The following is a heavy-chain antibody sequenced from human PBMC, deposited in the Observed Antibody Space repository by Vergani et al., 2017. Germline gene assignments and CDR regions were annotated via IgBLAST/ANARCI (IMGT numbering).Heavy chain of an antibody. CDR3: ARDPGYCSGGSCYVEEGGDY. D-gene: IGHD2-15*01. V-gene: IGHV3-21*01. CDR1: GFTFSTYS. CDR2: ISGSSIYI. Sequence: EVQLVESGGGLVKPGGPLRLSCAASGFTFSTYSLNWVRQAPGKGLEWVSSISGSSIYIYYADSVKGRFTISRDNAKNSLYLQMNSLRAEDTAVYYCARDPGYCSGGSCYVEEGGDYWGQGTLVNVSS. J-gene: IGHJ4*02.